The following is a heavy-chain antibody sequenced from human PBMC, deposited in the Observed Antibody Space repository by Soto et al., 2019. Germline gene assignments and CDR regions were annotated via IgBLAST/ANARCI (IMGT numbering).Heavy chain of an antibody. V-gene: IGHV3-30*03. CDR2: ISYDGGLQ. CDR3: VSDRGYGHASVPYS. D-gene: IGHD5-18*01. J-gene: IGHJ4*02. CDR1: GFTFSSYG. Sequence: QAQLVESEGGVVQPGRSLRLSCAASGFTFSSYGMHWVRQAPGTGLGWVAVISYDGGLQHYADSVKGRFTISRDNSKNMVLLQMNSLRAEDTAVYYCVSDRGYGHASVPYSWGQGTLVSVSS.